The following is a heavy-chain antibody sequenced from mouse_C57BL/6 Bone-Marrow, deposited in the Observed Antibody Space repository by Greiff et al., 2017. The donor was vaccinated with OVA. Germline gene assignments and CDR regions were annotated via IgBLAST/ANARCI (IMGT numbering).Heavy chain of an antibody. J-gene: IGHJ1*03. CDR3: ARGAYYSNPFDV. V-gene: IGHV1-81*01. CDR1: GYFFTSYG. Sequence: VQLQQSGAELARPGASVKLSCKASGYFFTSYGISWVKQRTGQGLEWIGEIYPRSGNTYYNEKFKGKATLTADKSSSTAYMELRSLTSEDSAVYFCARGAYYSNPFDVWGTGTTVTVSS. CDR2: IYPRSGNT. D-gene: IGHD2-5*01.